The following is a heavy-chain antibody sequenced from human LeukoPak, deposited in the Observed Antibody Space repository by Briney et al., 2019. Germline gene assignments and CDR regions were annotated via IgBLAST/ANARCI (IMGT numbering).Heavy chain of an antibody. D-gene: IGHD3-22*01. V-gene: IGHV1-69*13. CDR1: GGTFSSYA. CDR2: IIPIFGTA. Sequence: SVKVSCKASGGTFSSYAISWVRQAPGQGLEWMGGIIPIFGTANYAQKFQGRVTITADESTSTAYMELSSLRSEDTAVYYCAREISDYDSSGYFGCAFDIWGQGTMVTVSS. J-gene: IGHJ3*02. CDR3: AREISDYDSSGYFGCAFDI.